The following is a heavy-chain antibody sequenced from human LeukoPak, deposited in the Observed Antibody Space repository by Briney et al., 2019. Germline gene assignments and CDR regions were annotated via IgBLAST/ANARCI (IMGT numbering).Heavy chain of an antibody. V-gene: IGHV3-30-3*01. CDR2: ISYDGSNK. CDR1: GFTFSSYA. J-gene: IGHJ3*02. CDR3: ARLVVSSYGSGPVVTAIPDDDAFDI. Sequence: PGGSLRLSCAASGFTFSSYAMHWVRQAPGKGLEWVAVISYDGSNKYYADSVKGRFTISRDNSKNTLYLQMNSLRAEDTAVYYCARLVVSSYGSGPVVTAIPDDDAFDIWGQGAMVTVSS. D-gene: IGHD2-21*02.